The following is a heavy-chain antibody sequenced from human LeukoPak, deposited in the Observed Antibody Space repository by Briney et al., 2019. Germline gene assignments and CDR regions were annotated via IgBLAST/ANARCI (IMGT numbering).Heavy chain of an antibody. J-gene: IGHJ4*02. Sequence: PGGSLRLSCAASGFTFSSYGMHWVRQAPGKGLEWVAVIWYDGSNKYYADSVKGRFTISRDNSKNTLYLQMNSLRAEDTAVYYCAKGADIVVVPAAYNYFDYWGQGTLVTVSS. CDR3: AKGADIVVVPAAYNYFDY. D-gene: IGHD2-2*01. CDR2: IWYDGSNK. V-gene: IGHV3-33*06. CDR1: GFTFSSYG.